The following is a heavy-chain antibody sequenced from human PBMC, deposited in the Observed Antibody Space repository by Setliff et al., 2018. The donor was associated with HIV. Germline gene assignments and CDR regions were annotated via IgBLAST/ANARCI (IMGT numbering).Heavy chain of an antibody. CDR3: ARGSSSWNNDGFDI. J-gene: IGHJ3*02. CDR2: INPYDSDT. CDR1: GYSFTSYW. V-gene: IGHV5-51*01. D-gene: IGHD6-13*01. Sequence: PGESLKISCKGSGYSFTSYWIGWVRQMPGKGLEWMGIINPYDSDTRCSPSFQGQVTISADKSTSTAYLQWSSLKASDTAMYYCARGSSSWNNDGFDIWGQGTMVTVSS.